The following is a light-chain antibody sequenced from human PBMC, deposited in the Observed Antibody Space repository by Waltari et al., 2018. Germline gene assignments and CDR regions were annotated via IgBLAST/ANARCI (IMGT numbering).Light chain of an antibody. J-gene: IGKJ3*01. V-gene: IGKV1-39*01. Sequence: CQTSQSISSYLNWDLQKPGKAPKLLIYAASSLQSEVPSRFSGSGSGTDFTLTSSSLQPEDFTTYYWQQNYSTPFAFVPRAKVDIK. CDR1: QSISSY. CDR3: QQNYSTPFA. CDR2: AAS.